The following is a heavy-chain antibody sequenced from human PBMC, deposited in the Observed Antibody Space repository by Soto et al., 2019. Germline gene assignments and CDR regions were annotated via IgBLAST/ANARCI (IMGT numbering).Heavy chain of an antibody. CDR1: GFTFSSYA. Sequence: AGGSLRLSCAASGFTFSSYAMSWVRQAPGKGLEWVSAISGSGGSTYYADSVKGRFTISRDNSKNTLYLQMNSLRAEDTAVYYCAKDQRNWNYERFDPWGQGTLVTVSS. CDR3: AKDQRNWNYERFDP. J-gene: IGHJ5*02. V-gene: IGHV3-23*01. CDR2: ISGSGGST. D-gene: IGHD1-7*01.